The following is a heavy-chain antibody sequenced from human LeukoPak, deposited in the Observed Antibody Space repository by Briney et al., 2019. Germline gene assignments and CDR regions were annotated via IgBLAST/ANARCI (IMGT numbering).Heavy chain of an antibody. Sequence: GESLKISCKGSGYMFTTYWIGWVRQMPGKGLEWMGIIHPGDSDTRYSPSLQGQVTISVDKSMSTAYLQWSSLKASDTAMYYCARHEGYCSSTSCYIYFQDWGQGTLVTVSS. CDR1: GYMFTTYW. J-gene: IGHJ1*01. CDR3: ARHEGYCSSTSCYIYFQD. CDR2: IHPGDSDT. D-gene: IGHD2-2*02. V-gene: IGHV5-51*01.